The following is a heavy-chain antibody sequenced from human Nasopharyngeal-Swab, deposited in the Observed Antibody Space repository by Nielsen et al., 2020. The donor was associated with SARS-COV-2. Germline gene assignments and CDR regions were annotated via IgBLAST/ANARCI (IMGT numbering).Heavy chain of an antibody. V-gene: IGHV3-48*01. D-gene: IGHD3-3*01. CDR1: GFTFSSYS. CDR3: VRDKSTIFGVVIIDYYYYMDV. J-gene: IGHJ6*03. CDR2: ISSSSSTI. Sequence: GGSLRLSCAASGFTFSSYSMNWVRQAPGKGLEWVSYISSSSSTIYYADSVKGRFTISRDNAKNSLYLQMNGLRAEDTAVYYCVRDKSTIFGVVIIDYYYYMDVWGKGTTVTVSS.